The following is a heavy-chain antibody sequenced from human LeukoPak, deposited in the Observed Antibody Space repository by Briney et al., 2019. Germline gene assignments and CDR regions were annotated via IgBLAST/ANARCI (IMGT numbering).Heavy chain of an antibody. CDR3: ARRYCTGGSCSFDS. CDR1: GYTFTDYY. J-gene: IGHJ4*02. D-gene: IGHD2-15*01. CDR2: INPDSGGT. Sequence: ASVKVSCKASGYTFTDYYMHWVRQAPGQGLEWRGWINPDSGGTNYAQNFQGTVTMTRDTSINTVYMELSRLSSDDTALYFCARRYCTGGSCSFDSWGQGTLVTVSS. V-gene: IGHV1-2*02.